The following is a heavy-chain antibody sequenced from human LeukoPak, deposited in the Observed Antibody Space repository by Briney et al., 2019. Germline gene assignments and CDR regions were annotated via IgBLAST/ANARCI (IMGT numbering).Heavy chain of an antibody. V-gene: IGHV4-39*07. Sequence: SETLSLTCTVSGGSISSSSYYWGWIRQPPGKGLEWIGSIYYSGSTNYNPSLKSRVTISVDTSKNQFSLKLSSVTAADTAVYYCARDFRSWYGDAFDIWGQGTMVTVSS. CDR1: GGSISSSSYY. CDR3: ARDFRSWYGDAFDI. D-gene: IGHD6-13*01. CDR2: IYYSGST. J-gene: IGHJ3*02.